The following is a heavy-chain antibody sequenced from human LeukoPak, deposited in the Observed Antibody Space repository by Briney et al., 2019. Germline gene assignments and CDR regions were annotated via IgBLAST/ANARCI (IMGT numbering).Heavy chain of an antibody. V-gene: IGHV3-23*01. D-gene: IGHD2-15*01. Sequence: PGGSLRLPCVASGFTFSSYAMSWVRQAPGKGLEWVSGISGSGGTTYYADSVKGRFTISRGNSKNTLYLQMNSLRAEDTAVYYCAKSRSWYYFDYWGQGTLVTVSS. CDR1: GFTFSSYA. CDR2: ISGSGGTT. J-gene: IGHJ4*02. CDR3: AKSRSWYYFDY.